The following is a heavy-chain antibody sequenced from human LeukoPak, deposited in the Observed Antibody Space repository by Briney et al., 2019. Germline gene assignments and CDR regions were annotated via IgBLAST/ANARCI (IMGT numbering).Heavy chain of an antibody. D-gene: IGHD2-8*02. Sequence: PGGSLRLSCAASGFSFSSYAMSWVRQAPGKGLEWVSVIYSGGSTYYADSVKGRLTISRDNSKNTLYLQMNSLRAEDTAVYYCARDSFTGGSGFFDYWGQGTLVTVSS. V-gene: IGHV3-53*01. CDR1: GFSFSSYA. CDR2: IYSGGST. CDR3: ARDSFTGGSGFFDY. J-gene: IGHJ4*02.